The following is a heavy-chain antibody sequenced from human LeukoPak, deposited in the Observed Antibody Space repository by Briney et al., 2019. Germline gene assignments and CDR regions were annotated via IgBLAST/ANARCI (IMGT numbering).Heavy chain of an antibody. CDR1: GFTFSSYW. CDR2: IKQDGSEK. V-gene: IGHV3-7*01. D-gene: IGHD6-13*01. CDR3: AREAMWQQPVYPYYYMDV. J-gene: IGHJ6*03. Sequence: SGGSLRLSCAASGFTFSSYWMSWVRQAPGKGLEWVANIKQDGSEKYYVDSVKGRFTISRDNAKNSLYLQMNSLRAEDTAVYYCAREAMWQQPVYPYYYMDVWGKGTTVTVSS.